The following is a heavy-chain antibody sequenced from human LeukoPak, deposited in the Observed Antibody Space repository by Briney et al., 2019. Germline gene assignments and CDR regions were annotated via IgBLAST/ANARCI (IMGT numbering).Heavy chain of an antibody. J-gene: IGHJ6*02. CDR3: ARGYYYDFWSGYYDLYYYGMDV. V-gene: IGHV1-18*01. D-gene: IGHD3-3*01. CDR1: GYTFTSYG. CDR2: ISAYNGNT. Sequence: ASVKVSCKASGYTFTSYGISWVRQAPGQGLEWMGWISAYNGNTNYAQKLQGRVTMTTDTSTSTAYMELRSLRSDDTAVYYCARGYYYDFWSGYYDLYYYGMDVWGQGTTVTVSS.